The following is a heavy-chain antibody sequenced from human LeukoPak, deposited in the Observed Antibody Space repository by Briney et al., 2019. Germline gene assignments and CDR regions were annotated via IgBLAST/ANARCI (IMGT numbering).Heavy chain of an antibody. J-gene: IGHJ4*02. CDR1: GFTFSSYG. V-gene: IGHV3-30*02. CDR2: IRYDGSNK. Sequence: PGGSLRLSCAASGFTFSSYGMHWVRQAPGKGLEWVAFIRYDGSNKYYADSVKGRFTISRDNSRNTMYLQMNSLRGEDTAVYYCAKDEGSYCSGGSCYGFDYWGQGTLVTVSS. D-gene: IGHD2-15*01. CDR3: AKDEGSYCSGGSCYGFDY.